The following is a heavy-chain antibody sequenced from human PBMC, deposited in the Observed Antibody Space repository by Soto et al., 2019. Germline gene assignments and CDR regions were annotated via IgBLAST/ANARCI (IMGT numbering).Heavy chain of an antibody. CDR2: IYYTAET. Sequence: SEPLSLTCTVSGVSIRSYFWSWIRQPPGKGLEWIGYIYYTAETKFSPSLQSRATISVDTSRKQFSLTLSSVTAADTALYYCACSRYRGVFYDYCVQGALATVSS. J-gene: IGHJ4*02. CDR3: ACSRYRGVFYDY. CDR1: GVSIRSYF. V-gene: IGHV4-59*01. D-gene: IGHD3-10*01.